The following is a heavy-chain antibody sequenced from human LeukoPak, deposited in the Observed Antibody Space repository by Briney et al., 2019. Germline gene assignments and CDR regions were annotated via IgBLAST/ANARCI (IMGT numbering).Heavy chain of an antibody. CDR1: GFTFSSYW. Sequence: GGSLRLSCAASGFTFSSYWMHWVRQAPGKGLVWVSRINTDGSSTSYADSVKGRFTISRDNAKNTLYLQMNSLRAEDTAVYYCARGFGDYYDSNGYYLFDYWGQGTLVTVSS. CDR2: INTDGSST. J-gene: IGHJ4*02. CDR3: ARGFGDYYDSNGYYLFDY. V-gene: IGHV3-74*01. D-gene: IGHD3-22*01.